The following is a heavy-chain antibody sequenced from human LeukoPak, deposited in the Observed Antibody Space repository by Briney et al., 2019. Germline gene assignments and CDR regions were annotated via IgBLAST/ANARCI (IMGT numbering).Heavy chain of an antibody. CDR1: GGSISPYY. CDR2: ISYSGST. Sequence: SETLSLTCAVSGGSISPYYWMWVRQPPGKGLEWIGYISYSGSTSFNPSLKSRVTISLDTSTNQVSLKLRSVTAADTAVYYCARAGSYRLTTTLWGQGTLVTVSS. J-gene: IGHJ4*02. V-gene: IGHV4-59*01. D-gene: IGHD4-17*01. CDR3: ARAGSYRLTTTL.